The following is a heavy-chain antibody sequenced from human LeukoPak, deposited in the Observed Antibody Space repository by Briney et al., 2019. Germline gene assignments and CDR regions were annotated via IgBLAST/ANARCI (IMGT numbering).Heavy chain of an antibody. CDR1: GGTFSSYA. Sequence: SVKVSCKASGGTFSSYAIIWVRQAPGQGLEWMGGIIPIFGTANYAQKFQGRVTITTDESTSTAYMELSSLRSEDTAVYYCARDLRYFDPYYYMDVWGKGTTVTVS. CDR3: ARDLRYFDPYYYMDV. J-gene: IGHJ6*03. V-gene: IGHV1-69*05. D-gene: IGHD3-9*01. CDR2: IIPIFGTA.